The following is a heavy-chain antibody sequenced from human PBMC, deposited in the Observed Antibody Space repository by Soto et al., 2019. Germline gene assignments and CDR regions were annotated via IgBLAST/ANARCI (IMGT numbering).Heavy chain of an antibody. D-gene: IGHD3-22*01. Sequence: PGGSLRLSCAASGFTFSSYSMNWVRQAPGKGLEWVSYISSSSSTIHYADSVKGRFTISRDNAKNSLYLQMNSLRAEDTAVYYCARTYDSSGPLVPYYTDYWGQGTLVTVSS. CDR3: ARTYDSSGPLVPYYTDY. J-gene: IGHJ4*02. V-gene: IGHV3-48*01. CDR2: ISSSSSTI. CDR1: GFTFSSYS.